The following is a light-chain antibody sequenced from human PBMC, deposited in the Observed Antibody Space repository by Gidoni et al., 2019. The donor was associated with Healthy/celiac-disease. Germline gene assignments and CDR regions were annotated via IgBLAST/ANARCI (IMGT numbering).Light chain of an antibody. CDR2: DAS. J-gene: IGKJ5*01. CDR3: QQRSNWKIT. Sequence: EIVLTQSPATLSLSPGERATLSCRASQRVSSYLAWYQQKPGQAPRLLLYDASNRATGIPARFSGSGSGTDFTLTISSREPEDFAVYYCQQRSNWKITFGQGTRLEIK. V-gene: IGKV3-11*01. CDR1: QRVSSY.